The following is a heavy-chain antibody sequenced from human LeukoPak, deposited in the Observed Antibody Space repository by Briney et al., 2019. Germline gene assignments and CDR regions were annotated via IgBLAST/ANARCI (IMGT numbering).Heavy chain of an antibody. J-gene: IGHJ4*02. CDR3: ARGDGDYVFPDY. Sequence: SVKVSCKASGGTFSSYAISWVRQAPGQGLEWTGGIIPIFGTANYAQKFQGRVTITADESTSTAYMELSSLRSEDTAVYYCARGDGDYVFPDYWGQGTLVTVSS. CDR1: GGTFSSYA. CDR2: IIPIFGTA. V-gene: IGHV1-69*01. D-gene: IGHD4-17*01.